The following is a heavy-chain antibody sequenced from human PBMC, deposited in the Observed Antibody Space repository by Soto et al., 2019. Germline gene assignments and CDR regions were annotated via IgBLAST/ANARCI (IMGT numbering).Heavy chain of an antibody. CDR2: ISHTGST. D-gene: IGHD3-16*01. CDR3: ARAVAPYLGTWFDP. J-gene: IGHJ5*02. V-gene: IGHV4-30-2*01. CDR1: GGSISSGNSYS. Sequence: SETLSLTCAVSGGSISSGNSYSWSWIRQPPGKGLEWIGSISHTGSTSYNPSLKGRVTMSVDKSKNQFSLKLSSVTAADMAVYYCARAVAPYLGTWFDPWGQGTLGTV.